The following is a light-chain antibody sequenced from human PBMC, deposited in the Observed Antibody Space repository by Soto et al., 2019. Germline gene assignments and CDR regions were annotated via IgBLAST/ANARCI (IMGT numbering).Light chain of an antibody. CDR3: QQYGDSPL. CDR1: QSVRSSY. V-gene: IGKV3-20*01. Sequence: EIVLTQSPGTLSLSPGDRATLSRRASQSVRSSYLAWYQQKPGQAPRLLIYGASSRATGIPARFSGSGSGTDFTLTISRLEPEDFAVYYCQQYGDSPLFGPGTKVDI. CDR2: GAS. J-gene: IGKJ3*01.